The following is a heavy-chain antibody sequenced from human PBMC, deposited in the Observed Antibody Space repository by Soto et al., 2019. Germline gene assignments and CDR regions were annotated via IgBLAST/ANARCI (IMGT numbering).Heavy chain of an antibody. CDR1: GYSFANYW. V-gene: IGHV5-51*01. J-gene: IGHJ6*02. Sequence: CQGSGYSFANYWIAWVRQMPGKGPEWVGVIYPGDSDTRYSPSFRGQVTISADKSISHVYLQWSSLKASDTAMYYCARNRLRQYYYGMDVWGQGTTVTVSS. D-gene: IGHD3-10*01. CDR2: IYPGDSDT. CDR3: ARNRLRQYYYGMDV.